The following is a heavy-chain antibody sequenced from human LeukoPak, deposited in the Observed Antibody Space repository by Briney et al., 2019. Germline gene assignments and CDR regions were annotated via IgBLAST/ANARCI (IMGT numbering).Heavy chain of an antibody. CDR2: VYYAGTV. J-gene: IGHJ4*02. CDR1: GGSIDSGGFY. Sequence: SETLSLTCIVSGGSIDSGGFYWGWIRQPPGKGPEWIGTVYYAGTVYYNPSLQSRVTISVDMSKSQFSLRLTSVTAADTAVYFCTRVSIHGDSDYWGQGTLVTVSS. CDR3: TRVSIHGDSDY. V-gene: IGHV4-39*07.